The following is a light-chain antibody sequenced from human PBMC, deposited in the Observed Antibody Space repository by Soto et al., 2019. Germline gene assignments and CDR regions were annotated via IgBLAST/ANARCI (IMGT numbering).Light chain of an antibody. Sequence: EIVLTQSPATLSLSPGERATLSCRASQSVRSYLAWYQQKPGQAPRLLIYDVSNRATGIPARFSGSGSGTDFTLTISSLEPEDFAVYYFQHRAKWPLTFGGGTTVEIK. J-gene: IGKJ4*01. CDR1: QSVRSY. CDR3: QHRAKWPLT. V-gene: IGKV3-11*01. CDR2: DVS.